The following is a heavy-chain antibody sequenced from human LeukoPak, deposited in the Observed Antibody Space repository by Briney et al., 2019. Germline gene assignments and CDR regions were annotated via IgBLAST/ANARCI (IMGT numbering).Heavy chain of an antibody. CDR1: GFSLSTSGVG. CDR3: AHRRDYDILTGYPYNWFDP. D-gene: IGHD3-9*01. V-gene: IGHV2-5*02. CDR2: IYWDDDK. J-gene: IGHJ5*02. Sequence: SGPTLVKPTQTLTLTCTFSGFSLSTSGVGVGWIRQPPGKALEWLALIYWDDDKRYSPSLKSRLTITKDTSKNQVVPTMTNMDPVDTATYYCAHRRDYDILTGYPYNWFDPWGQGTLVTVSS.